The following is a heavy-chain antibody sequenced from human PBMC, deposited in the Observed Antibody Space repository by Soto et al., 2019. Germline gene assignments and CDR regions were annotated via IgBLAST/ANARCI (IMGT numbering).Heavy chain of an antibody. CDR2: IYYSGST. V-gene: IGHV4-59*08. Sequence: PSETLSLTFTVSGGSISRYYWSWIRQTPGKGLEWIGYIYYSGSTYYNPSLKSRVTISVDTSKNQFSLKLNSVTAADTAVYYCARAMVVTQNWFDPWGQGTLVSVSS. J-gene: IGHJ5*02. D-gene: IGHD2-21*02. CDR3: ARAMVVTQNWFDP. CDR1: GGSISRYY.